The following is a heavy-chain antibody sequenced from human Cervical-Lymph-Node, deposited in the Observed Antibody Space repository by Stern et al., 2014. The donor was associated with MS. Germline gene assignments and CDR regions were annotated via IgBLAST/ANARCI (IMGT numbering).Heavy chain of an antibody. CDR2: VYWDDDK. CDR1: GFSLTADGVG. CDR3: ARRVVALVRGVTQFDY. Sequence: QVTLRESGPTLVKPTQTLTLTCTCSGFSLTADGVGVGWIRQSPGKALEWLVLVYWDDDKRSTPSLKRRLTIPKDTSKNQVVLTMTNMDPVDTATYYCARRVVALVRGVTQFDYWGQGALVTVSS. J-gene: IGHJ4*02. V-gene: IGHV2-5*02. D-gene: IGHD3-10*01.